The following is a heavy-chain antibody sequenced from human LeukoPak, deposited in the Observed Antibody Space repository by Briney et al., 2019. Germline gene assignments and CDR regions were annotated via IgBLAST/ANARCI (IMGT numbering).Heavy chain of an antibody. J-gene: IGHJ5*02. V-gene: IGHV1-2*02. CDR2: INPNSGGT. D-gene: IGHD5-18*01. Sequence: GASVKVSCKASGYTFTDYYMNWVRQAPGQGLEWMGWINPNSGGTNYAYKFQGRVTMTRDTSISTAYMEVSRLTSDDTAVYYCARDHIQLWLRKRDDWFDPWGQGTLVTVSS. CDR1: GYTFTDYY. CDR3: ARDHIQLWLRKRDDWFDP.